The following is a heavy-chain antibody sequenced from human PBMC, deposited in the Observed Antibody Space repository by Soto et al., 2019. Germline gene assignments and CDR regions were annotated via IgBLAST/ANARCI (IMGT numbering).Heavy chain of an antibody. Sequence: QLQLQGSGPGLVKPSETLSLTCTVSGGSISSSSYYWGWIRQPPGKGLEWIGSIYYSGSTYYNPSLKSRVTISVDTSKNQFSLKLSSVTAADTAVYYCARLGTTVTYYFDYWGQGTLVTVSS. CDR3: ARLGTTVTYYFDY. V-gene: IGHV4-39*01. J-gene: IGHJ4*02. CDR2: IYYSGST. D-gene: IGHD4-17*01. CDR1: GGSISSSSYY.